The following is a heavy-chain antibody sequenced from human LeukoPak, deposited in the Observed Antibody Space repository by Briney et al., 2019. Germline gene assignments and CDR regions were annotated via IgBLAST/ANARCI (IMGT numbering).Heavy chain of an antibody. V-gene: IGHV3-48*02. CDR2: ISSSRSTT. CDR3: ARDLSGRYAFDI. Sequence: GGSLRLSCAASGVSFSSYSMIWVRQAPGKGLGWVSYISSSRSTTYYADSVTGPFTISRDNAKNSLYLTMNSLRDEDTAVYYCARDLSGRYAFDIWGQGTMVTVSS. CDR1: GVSFSSYS. D-gene: IGHD3-10*01. J-gene: IGHJ3*02.